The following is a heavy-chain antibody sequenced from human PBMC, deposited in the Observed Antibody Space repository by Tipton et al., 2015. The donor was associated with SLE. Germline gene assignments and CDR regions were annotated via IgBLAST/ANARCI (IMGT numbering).Heavy chain of an antibody. D-gene: IGHD3-3*01. CDR1: GGSVSSSNSY. V-gene: IGHV4-39*01. CDR3: ARRFHEDFIGWFDP. CDR2: IYNSGNT. Sequence: TLSLTCSVSGGSVSSSNSYWGWIRQPPGKGLEWIGNIYNSGNTYFSPSLKSRVTISVDRSKNQFSLKLSSVTAADTAVYYCARRFHEDFIGWFDPWGQGTLVTVSS. J-gene: IGHJ5*02.